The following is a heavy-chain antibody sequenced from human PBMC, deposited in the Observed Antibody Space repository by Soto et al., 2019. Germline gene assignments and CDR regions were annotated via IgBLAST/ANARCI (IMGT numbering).Heavy chain of an antibody. V-gene: IGHV4-39*01. CDR1: GGSISSSSYY. D-gene: IGHD6-25*01. CDR2: IYYSGST. Sequence: PSETLSLTCTVSGGSISSSSYYWGWIRQPPGKGLEWIGSIYYSGSTYYNPSLKSRVTISVDTSKNQFSLKVSSVTAADTAVYYCERQSGGFDPWGQATLVTVS. J-gene: IGHJ5*02. CDR3: ERQSGGFDP.